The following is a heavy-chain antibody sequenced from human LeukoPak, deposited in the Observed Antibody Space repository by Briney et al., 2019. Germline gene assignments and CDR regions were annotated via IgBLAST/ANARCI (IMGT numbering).Heavy chain of an antibody. V-gene: IGHV3-11*05. J-gene: IGHJ4*02. CDR3: AKDLGDGPTIFY. Sequence: KPGGSLRLSCAASGFTFSDYYMSWIRQAPGKGLEWVSYISSSDTYTNYADSVKGRFTISRDNSKNTLYLQMNSLRAEDTAVYYCAKDLGDGPTIFYWGQGTLVTVSS. CDR1: GFTFSDYY. CDR2: ISSSDTYT. D-gene: IGHD3-10*01.